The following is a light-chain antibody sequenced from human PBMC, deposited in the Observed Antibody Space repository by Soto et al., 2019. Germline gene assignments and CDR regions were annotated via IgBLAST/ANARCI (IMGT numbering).Light chain of an antibody. CDR1: QTIIRY. V-gene: IGKV1-39*01. CDR3: HQSYSTLFT. Sequence: DIQMTQSPSSLSASVGDRVTITCRASQTIIRYLNWYQQKPGRAPNLLLYAASSLQSGVPSRFSGSGSGTEFTLTISSLQPEDFATYYCHQSYSTLFTFGPGTKVESK. J-gene: IGKJ3*01. CDR2: AAS.